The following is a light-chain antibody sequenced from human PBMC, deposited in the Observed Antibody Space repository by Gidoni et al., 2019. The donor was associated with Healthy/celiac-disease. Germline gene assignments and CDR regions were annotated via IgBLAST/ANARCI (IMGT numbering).Light chain of an antibody. CDR3: QQYGSSLRT. CDR2: GAS. Sequence: QSVSSSYLDWYQQKPGQAPRLLIYGASSRATGIPERFSGSGSGTDFTLTISRLEPEDFAVYYCQQYGSSLRTFGQGTKVEIK. CDR1: QSVSSSY. J-gene: IGKJ1*01. V-gene: IGKV3-20*01.